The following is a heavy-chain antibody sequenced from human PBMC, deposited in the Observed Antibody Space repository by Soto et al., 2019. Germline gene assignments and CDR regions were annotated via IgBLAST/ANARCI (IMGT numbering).Heavy chain of an antibody. Sequence: RLSCASSGFTFSSYGMHWVRQAPGKGLEWVAVISYDGSNKYYADSVKGRFTISRDNSKNTLYLQMNSLRAEDTAVYYCAKERWLVHAFDIWGQGTMVTVSS. CDR2: ISYDGSNK. CDR1: GFTFSSYG. V-gene: IGHV3-30*18. D-gene: IGHD6-19*01. J-gene: IGHJ3*02. CDR3: AKERWLVHAFDI.